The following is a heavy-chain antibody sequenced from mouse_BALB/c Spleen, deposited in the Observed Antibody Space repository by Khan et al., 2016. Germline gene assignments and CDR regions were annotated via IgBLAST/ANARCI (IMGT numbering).Heavy chain of an antibody. V-gene: IGHV5-6-3*01. J-gene: IGHJ2*01. CDR2: INSNGGST. CDR1: GFTFSTYG. Sequence: EVELVESGGGLVQPGGSLKLSCAASGFTFSTYGMSWVRQTPDKRLELVATINSNGGSTYYPDSVKGRFTFSRDTAKNTLYLQMSSLKSEDTAMYYCARENYRYYFDYWGQGTTLTVSS. CDR3: ARENYRYYFDY. D-gene: IGHD2-14*01.